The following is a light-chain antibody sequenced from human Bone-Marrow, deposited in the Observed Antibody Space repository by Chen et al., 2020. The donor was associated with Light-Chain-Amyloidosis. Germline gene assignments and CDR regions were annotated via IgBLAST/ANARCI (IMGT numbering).Light chain of an antibody. CDR1: SSDVGGYNH. Sequence: QSALTQPPSASGSAGQSVAISCTGTSSDVGGYNHVSWYQQYPGKAPKVIIYEVSKRPSGVPDRCSGSKSGNTASRTISGLQAEDEADYYCSSYAGGNSVIFGGGTKLTVL. J-gene: IGLJ2*01. CDR3: SSYAGGNSVI. CDR2: EVS. V-gene: IGLV2-8*01.